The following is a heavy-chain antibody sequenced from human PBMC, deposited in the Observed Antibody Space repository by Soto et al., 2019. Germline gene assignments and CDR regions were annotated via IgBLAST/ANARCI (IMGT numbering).Heavy chain of an antibody. J-gene: IGHJ4*02. CDR3: ARFRLLKYYFDY. CDR1: GGSISSSNW. V-gene: IGHV4-4*02. CDR2: IYHSGST. D-gene: IGHD2-15*01. Sequence: SETLSLTCAVSGGSISSSNWWSWVRQPLGKGLEWIGEIYHSGSTNYNPSLKSRVTISVDKSKNQFSLKLSSVTAADTAVYYCARFRLLKYYFDYWGQGTLVTVSS.